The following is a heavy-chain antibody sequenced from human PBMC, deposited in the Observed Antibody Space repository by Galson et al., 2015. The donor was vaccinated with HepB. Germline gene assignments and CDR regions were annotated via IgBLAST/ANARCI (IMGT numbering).Heavy chain of an antibody. J-gene: IGHJ4*02. D-gene: IGHD6-19*01. Sequence: SLRLSCAASGFTFSSYSMNWVRQAPGKGLEWVSSISSSSSYIYYADSVKGRFTISRDNAKNSLYLQMNSLRAEDTAVYYCAVDIAVAGAVDYWGQGTLVTVSS. CDR3: AVDIAVAGAVDY. CDR2: ISSSSSYI. CDR1: GFTFSSYS. V-gene: IGHV3-21*01.